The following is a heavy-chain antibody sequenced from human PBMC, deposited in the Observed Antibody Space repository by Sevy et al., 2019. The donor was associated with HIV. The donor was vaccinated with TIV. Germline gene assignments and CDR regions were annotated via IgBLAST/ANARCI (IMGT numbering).Heavy chain of an antibody. J-gene: IGHJ1*01. CDR3: ANAVGGRGLDIY. Sequence: GGSLRLSCAASGFTFNNYWMSWVRQAPGKGLEWVSNINQGGSETYYVDSVKGRLTISRDKAKNSLYLKMNSLRAEVTAVYYCANAVGGRGLDIYWGQGAVGTVSS. D-gene: IGHD3-10*01. V-gene: IGHV3-7*01. CDR1: GFTFNNYW. CDR2: INQGGSET.